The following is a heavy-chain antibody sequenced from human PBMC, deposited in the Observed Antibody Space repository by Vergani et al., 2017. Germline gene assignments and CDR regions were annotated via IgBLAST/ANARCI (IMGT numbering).Heavy chain of an antibody. CDR1: GGSISSGGYY. J-gene: IGHJ6*02. CDR2: IYYSGST. Sequence: QVQLQESGPGLVKPSQTLSLTCTVSGGSISSGGYYWSWIRQHPGKGLEWIGYIYYSGSTYYNPSLKSRFTLSVDTSKNQFSLKLSSVTAADTAVYYCARAAPGVYYYGMDVWGQGTTVTVSS. D-gene: IGHD3-10*01. V-gene: IGHV4-31*03. CDR3: ARAAPGVYYYGMDV.